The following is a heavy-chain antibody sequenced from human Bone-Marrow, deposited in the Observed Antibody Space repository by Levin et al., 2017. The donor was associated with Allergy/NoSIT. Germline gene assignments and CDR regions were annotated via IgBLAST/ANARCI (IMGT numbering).Heavy chain of an antibody. D-gene: IGHD3-16*01. CDR3: ARAAFSGDAFDI. CDR1: GFTFSDYY. CDR2: ISRSGTYT. Sequence: GGSLRLSCAASGFTFSDYYMTWIRQAPGKGLEFVSYISRSGTYTNYADSVMGRFTISRDDAKSSLYLQMNSLRADDTAVYFCARAAFSGDAFDIWGQGTMVFVST. V-gene: IGHV3-11*05. J-gene: IGHJ3*02.